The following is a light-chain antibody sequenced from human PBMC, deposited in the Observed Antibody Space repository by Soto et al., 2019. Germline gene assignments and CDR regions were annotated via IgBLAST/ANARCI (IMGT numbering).Light chain of an antibody. CDR2: EVS. Sequence: QSALTQPPSASGSPGQSVTISCTGTSRDVGGYNYVSWYQQHPGKAPKLMIYEVSKRPSGVPDRFSGSKSGNTASLTVSGRQAEDEDDYYCSSYAGSNNLHWVFGGGTKLTVL. V-gene: IGLV2-8*01. CDR3: SSYAGSNNLHWV. CDR1: SRDVGGYNY. J-gene: IGLJ3*02.